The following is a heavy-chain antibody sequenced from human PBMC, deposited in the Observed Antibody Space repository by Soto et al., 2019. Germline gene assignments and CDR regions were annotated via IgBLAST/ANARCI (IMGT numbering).Heavy chain of an antibody. CDR2: IYYSGST. CDR3: ASSPYDFWSGYYGGGFDY. Sequence: SETLSLTCTVSGGSISSYYWSWIRQPPGKGLEWIGYIYYSGSTNYNPSLKSRVTISVDTSKNQFSLKLSSVTAADTAVYYCASSPYDFWSGYYGGGFDYWGQGTLVTVSS. V-gene: IGHV4-59*01. J-gene: IGHJ4*02. D-gene: IGHD3-3*01. CDR1: GGSISSYY.